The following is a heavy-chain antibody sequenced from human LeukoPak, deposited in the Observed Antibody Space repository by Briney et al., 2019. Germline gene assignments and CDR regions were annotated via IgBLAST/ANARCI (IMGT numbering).Heavy chain of an antibody. CDR1: GGTFSSYA. CDR2: IIPIFGTA. V-gene: IGHV1-69*05. Sequence: ASVKVSCKASGGTFSSYAISWVRQAPGQGLEWMGGIIPIFGTANYAQKFQGRVTSTTDESTSTAYMELSSLRSEDTAVYYCARSPGYSSSWYYLAYWGQGTLVTVSS. J-gene: IGHJ4*02. D-gene: IGHD6-13*01. CDR3: ARSPGYSSSWYYLAY.